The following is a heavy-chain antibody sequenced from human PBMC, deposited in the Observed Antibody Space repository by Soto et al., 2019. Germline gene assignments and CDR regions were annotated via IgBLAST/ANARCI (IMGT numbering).Heavy chain of an antibody. CDR3: ARDPAFEEQWLVNDY. Sequence: QVQLVQSGAEVKKLGPWGKASCKAPEGPFGTYATSWLRQAPGKGLEWMGGIIPTFGTANYAQKFQGRVTITADESTSTAYMELSSLRSEDTAVYYCARDPAFEEQWLVNDYWGQGTLVTVSS. CDR2: IIPTFGTA. V-gene: IGHV1-69*12. D-gene: IGHD6-19*01. J-gene: IGHJ4*02. CDR1: EGPFGTYA.